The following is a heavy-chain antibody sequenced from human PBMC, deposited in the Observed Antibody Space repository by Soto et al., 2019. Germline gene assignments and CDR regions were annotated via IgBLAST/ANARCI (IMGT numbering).Heavy chain of an antibody. CDR3: ARLYDDAESPYYYYYYYMYV. Sequence: SETLSLTCTVSGGSISSYYWSWIRQPPGKGLEWIGYIYYSGSTNYNPSLKSRVTISVDTSKNQFSLKLSSVTAADTAVYYCARLYDDAESPYYYYYYYMYVWGRGTTVTGSS. CDR2: IYYSGST. CDR1: GGSISSYY. J-gene: IGHJ6*03. D-gene: IGHD4-17*01. V-gene: IGHV4-59*08.